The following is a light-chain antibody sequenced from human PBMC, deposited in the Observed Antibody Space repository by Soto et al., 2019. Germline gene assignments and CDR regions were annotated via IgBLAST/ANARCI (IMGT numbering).Light chain of an antibody. CDR3: QMWDTSSNHPVV. Sequence: SYELTQPPSVSVAPGQTVRITCGGNKIGSKSVHWYQQKPGQAPVLVVYNDRDRPSGIPERFSGSNSGNTATLTISRVEAGDEADYYCQMWDTSSNHPVVFGGGTKVTVL. J-gene: IGLJ2*01. CDR1: KIGSKS. CDR2: NDR. V-gene: IGLV3-21*02.